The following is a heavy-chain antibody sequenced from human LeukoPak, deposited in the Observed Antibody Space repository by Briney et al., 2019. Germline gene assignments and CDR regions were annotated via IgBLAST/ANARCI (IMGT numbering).Heavy chain of an antibody. V-gene: IGHV1-2*02. J-gene: IGHJ4*02. CDR3: ARHPYSGSYHFDY. CDR2: INSSSGGT. D-gene: IGHD1-26*01. CDR1: GYTFTGYY. Sequence: ASVKVSCKASGYTFTGYYIHWVRQAPGQGLEWMGWINSSSGGTNSAQKFQGRVTMTRDTSISTAYMELSRLRSDDTAVYYCARHPYSGSYHFDYWGQGTLVTVSS.